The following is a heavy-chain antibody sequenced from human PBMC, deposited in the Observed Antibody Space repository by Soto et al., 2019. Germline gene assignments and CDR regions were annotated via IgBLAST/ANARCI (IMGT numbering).Heavy chain of an antibody. CDR2: MDPNSGNT. CDR3: ARGAKKHYYYYGMDV. Sequence: ASVKVSCKASGYTFTSYDINWVRQATGQGLEWMGWMDPNSGNTGYAQKFQGRVTMTRNTSISTAYMELSSLRSEDTAVYYCARGAKKHYYYYGMDVWGQGTTVTVSS. J-gene: IGHJ6*02. CDR1: GYTFTSYD. V-gene: IGHV1-8*01.